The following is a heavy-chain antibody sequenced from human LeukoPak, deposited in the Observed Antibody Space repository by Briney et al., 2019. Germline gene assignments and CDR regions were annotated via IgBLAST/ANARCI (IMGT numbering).Heavy chain of an antibody. D-gene: IGHD5-18*01. CDR1: GGSISSGDYY. Sequence: PSRTLSLTCTVSGGSISSGDYYWSWIRQPPGKGLEWLGYIYYSGSTYYNPSLKSRVTISVDTSKNQFSLKLSSVTAADTAVYYFARGGYSYGSQPDNFDYWGQGTLVTVSS. CDR2: IYYSGST. V-gene: IGHV4-30-4*08. J-gene: IGHJ4*02. CDR3: ARGGYSYGSQPDNFDY.